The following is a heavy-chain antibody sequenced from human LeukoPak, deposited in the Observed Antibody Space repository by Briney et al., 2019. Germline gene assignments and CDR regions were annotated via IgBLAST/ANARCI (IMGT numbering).Heavy chain of an antibody. CDR2: ISGGGGNT. Sequence: PGGSLRLSCVASRFNFNSYGMTWVRQAPGKGLEWVSSISGGGGNTYYADSVKGRFTISRDNPKNKVYLQMNSLRAEDTAVYYCAKDGTGGYYYLDYWGQGTLVTVSS. D-gene: IGHD3-22*01. V-gene: IGHV3-23*01. CDR3: AKDGTGGYYYLDY. J-gene: IGHJ4*02. CDR1: RFNFNSYG.